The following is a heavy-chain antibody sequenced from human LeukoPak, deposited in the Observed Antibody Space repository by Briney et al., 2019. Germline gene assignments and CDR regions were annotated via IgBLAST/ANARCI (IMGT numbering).Heavy chain of an antibody. CDR2: INWSGRST. V-gene: IGHV3-20*04. CDR3: ARAPITSPFYFDS. Sequence: SGGSLRLSCTASGFAFDEHGMSWVRQVPGKGLEWVSGINWSGRSTGYADPLRGRFTISRDNAKNSLYLQMDSLRAEDTALYYCARAPITSPFYFDSWGRGTLVTVSS. CDR1: GFAFDEHG. D-gene: IGHD2-2*01. J-gene: IGHJ4*02.